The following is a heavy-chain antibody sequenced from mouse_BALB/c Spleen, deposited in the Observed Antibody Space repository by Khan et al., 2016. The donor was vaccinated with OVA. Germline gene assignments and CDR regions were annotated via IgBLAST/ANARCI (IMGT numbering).Heavy chain of an antibody. CDR2: IYPGDNSH. D-gene: IGHD1-1*01. Sequence: QVQLQQSGPELVKPGALVKISCKASGYTFTAYDINWVTQRPGQGLEWLGWIYPGDNSHQYNENFKGKDTLTADQSSNTAYMQLSSLTSDNSAVYFCAREGVRGVGMDYWGQGTSVSVSS. CDR1: GYTFTAYD. CDR3: AREGVRGVGMDY. J-gene: IGHJ4*01. V-gene: IGHV1S56*01.